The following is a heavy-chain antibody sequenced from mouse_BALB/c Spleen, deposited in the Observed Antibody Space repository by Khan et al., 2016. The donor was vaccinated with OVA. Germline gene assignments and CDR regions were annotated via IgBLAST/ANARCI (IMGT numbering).Heavy chain of an antibody. J-gene: IGHJ3*01. CDR2: ISGNGIYT. V-gene: IGHV5-9*02. CDR3: ARPSYYGNPWFTY. Sequence: EVELVESGGGLVKPGGSLKLSCALSGFAFSSYDMSWVRQTPEKRLEWVATISGNGIYTYYPHSVKGRFTISRDKARKPLYLQMSSLRSEDTALYYCARPSYYGNPWFTYWGQGTLVTVSA. D-gene: IGHD2-10*01. CDR1: GFAFSSYD.